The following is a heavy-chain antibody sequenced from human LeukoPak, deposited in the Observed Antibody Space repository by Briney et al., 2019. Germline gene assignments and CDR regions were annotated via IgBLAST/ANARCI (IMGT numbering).Heavy chain of an antibody. CDR1: GFTFSNYW. CDR2: INSDGINT. J-gene: IGHJ6*03. CDR3: ARDRGGGHMDV. D-gene: IGHD2-15*01. V-gene: IGHV3-74*01. Sequence: PGGSLRLSCAASGFTFSNYWMHWVRQAPGKGLVWVSRINSDGINTSYADSVKGRFTISRDNAKNTLNLQMNSLRAEDTAVYYCARDRGGGHMDVWGKGTTVTISS.